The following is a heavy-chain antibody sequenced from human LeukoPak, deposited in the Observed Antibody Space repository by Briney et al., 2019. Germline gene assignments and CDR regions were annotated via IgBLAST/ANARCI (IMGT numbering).Heavy chain of an antibody. CDR3: ARGLIGYYYGSGSTYYYGMDV. Sequence: SETLSLTCAVFGGTFTGNYGTWFRRPPGKGREGMGEFNHSGSTNYNPSLKSRVTIVVDTSKKQFSLKLTSVTAADTAVCYCARGLIGYYYGSGSTYYYGMDVWGQGTTVTVSS. CDR2: FNHSGST. D-gene: IGHD3-10*01. CDR1: GGTFTGNY. V-gene: IGHV4-34*01. J-gene: IGHJ6*02.